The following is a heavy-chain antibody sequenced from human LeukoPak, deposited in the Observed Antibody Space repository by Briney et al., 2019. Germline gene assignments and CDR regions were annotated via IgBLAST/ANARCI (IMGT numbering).Heavy chain of an antibody. Sequence: RASVKVSCKASGYTLTSCYMHWVRQAPGQGLEWMGIINPTVGDTIYAQKFQGRVTMTRDMSTSTVYMELSSLRSDDTAVYYCARYGFSSSWQGGWHAFDIWGQGTMVTVSS. CDR1: GYTLTSCY. J-gene: IGHJ3*02. V-gene: IGHV1-46*01. CDR3: ARYGFSSSWQGGWHAFDI. CDR2: INPTVGDT. D-gene: IGHD6-13*01.